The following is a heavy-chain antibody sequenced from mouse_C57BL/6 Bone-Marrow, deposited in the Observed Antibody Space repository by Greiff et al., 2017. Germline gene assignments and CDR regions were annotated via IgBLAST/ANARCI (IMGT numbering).Heavy chain of an antibody. D-gene: IGHD1-1*01. V-gene: IGHV1-81*01. Sequence: VQLQQSGAELARPGASVKLSCKASGYTFTSYGISWVKQRTGQGLEWIGEIYPRSGNTYYNEKFKGKDTLTADKSSSTAYMELSSLTSEDSAVYFCARLLRVAMDYWGQGTSVTVSS. J-gene: IGHJ4*01. CDR1: GYTFTSYG. CDR2: IYPRSGNT. CDR3: ARLLRVAMDY.